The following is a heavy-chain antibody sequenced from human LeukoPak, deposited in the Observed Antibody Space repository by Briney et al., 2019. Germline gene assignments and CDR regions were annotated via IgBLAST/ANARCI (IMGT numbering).Heavy chain of an antibody. Sequence: GGSLRLSCAASGFTFSSYAMSWVRQALGKGLEWVSDISGSGGSTYYADSVKGRFTISRDNSKNTLYLQMNSLRAEDTAVYYCAKDRSSGWYNLGFFDYWGQGTLVTVSS. J-gene: IGHJ4*02. CDR3: AKDRSSGWYNLGFFDY. CDR2: ISGSGGST. V-gene: IGHV3-23*01. CDR1: GFTFSSYA. D-gene: IGHD6-19*01.